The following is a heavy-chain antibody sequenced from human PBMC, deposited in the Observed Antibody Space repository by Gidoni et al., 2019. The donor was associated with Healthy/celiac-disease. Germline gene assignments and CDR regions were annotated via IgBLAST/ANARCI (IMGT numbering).Heavy chain of an antibody. J-gene: IGHJ5*02. CDR3: AREYNWNDVGGNWFDP. CDR1: GGSISSYY. V-gene: IGHV4-59*01. D-gene: IGHD1-1*01. Sequence: QVQLQESGPGLVKPSETLSLTCTVSGGSISSYYWSWLRQPPGKGLEWIGYIYYSGSTNYNPSLKSRVTISVDTSKNQFSLKLSSVTAADTAVYYCAREYNWNDVGGNWFDPWGQGTLVTVSS. CDR2: IYYSGST.